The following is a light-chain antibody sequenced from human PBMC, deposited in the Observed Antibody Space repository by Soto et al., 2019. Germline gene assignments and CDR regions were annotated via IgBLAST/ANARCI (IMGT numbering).Light chain of an antibody. CDR3: QQYNNWPLT. Sequence: ELVITQSPATLSVSPGERATLSCRASQSVSSNLAWYQQKPGQAPRLLIYGASTRATGIPARFSGSVSGTELTITISSLKSEDCEVDEGQQYNNWPLTFGGGTKVDIK. CDR1: QSVSSN. V-gene: IGKV3-15*01. J-gene: IGKJ4*01. CDR2: GAS.